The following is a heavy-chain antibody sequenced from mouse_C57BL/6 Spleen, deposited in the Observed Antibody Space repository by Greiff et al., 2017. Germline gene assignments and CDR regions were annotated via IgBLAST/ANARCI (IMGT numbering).Heavy chain of an antibody. D-gene: IGHD1-1*01. CDR2: IYPRSGNT. Sequence: VQLQESGAELARPGASVKLSCKASGYTFTSYGISWVKQRTGQGLEWIGEIYPRSGNTYYNEKFKGKATLTADKSSSTAYMELRSLTSEDSADYFCARNYGSSSYFDYWGQGTTLTVSS. CDR1: GYTFTSYG. V-gene: IGHV1-81*01. J-gene: IGHJ2*01. CDR3: ARNYGSSSYFDY.